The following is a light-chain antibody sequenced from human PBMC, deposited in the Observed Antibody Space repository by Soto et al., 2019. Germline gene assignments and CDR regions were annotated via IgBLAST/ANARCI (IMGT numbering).Light chain of an antibody. CDR3: SSYTSSGTLV. V-gene: IGLV2-14*01. CDR2: EVS. CDR1: SSDLGNYNY. J-gene: IGLJ1*01. Sequence: QSVLTQPASVSGSPGQSITVSCTGTSSDLGNYNYVSWYQHHPGKAPKLMVYEVSNRPSGVSNRFSGSKSGNTASLTISGLQVEDEAEYYCSSYTSSGTLVFGAGTKLIVL.